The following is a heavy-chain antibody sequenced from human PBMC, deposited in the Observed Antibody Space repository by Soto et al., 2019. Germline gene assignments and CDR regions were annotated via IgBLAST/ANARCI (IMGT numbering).Heavy chain of an antibody. CDR3: ARGGRRSPGMDV. CDR1: GGSISSGGYY. CDR2: IYYSGST. Sequence: SETLSLTCTVSGGSISSGGYYWSWIRQHPGKGLEWIGYIYYSGSTYYNPSLKSRVTISVDTSKNLFSLKLSSVTAADTAVYYCARGGRRSPGMDVWGQGTTVTVSS. J-gene: IGHJ6*02. V-gene: IGHV4-31*03.